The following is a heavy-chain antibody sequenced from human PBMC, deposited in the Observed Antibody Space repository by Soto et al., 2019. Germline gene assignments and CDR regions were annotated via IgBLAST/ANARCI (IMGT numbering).Heavy chain of an antibody. J-gene: IGHJ6*02. CDR1: GLTVSSYA. Sequence: HPSGSLRLSCAASGLTVSSYAMSWVRQAPGKGLEWVSAISGSGGSTYYADSVKGRFTISRDNSKNTLYMQMNSLRAEDTAVYYCAKASYAPGDSVWGQGLTVTVSS. D-gene: IGHD2-2*01. V-gene: IGHV3-23*01. CDR3: AKASYAPGDSV. CDR2: ISGSGGST.